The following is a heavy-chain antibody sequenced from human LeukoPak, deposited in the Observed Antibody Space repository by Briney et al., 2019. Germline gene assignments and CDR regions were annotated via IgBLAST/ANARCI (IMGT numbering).Heavy chain of an antibody. CDR3: ARALGYCSSTSCRNWFDP. J-gene: IGHJ5*02. Sequence: PSETLSLTCTVSGGSISSYYWSWLRQPPGKGLEWIGYIYYSGSTNYNPSLKSRVTISVDTSKNQFSLKLSSVTAADTAVYYCARALGYCSSTSCRNWFDPWGQGTLVTVSS. CDR2: IYYSGST. D-gene: IGHD2-2*01. V-gene: IGHV4-59*01. CDR1: GGSISSYY.